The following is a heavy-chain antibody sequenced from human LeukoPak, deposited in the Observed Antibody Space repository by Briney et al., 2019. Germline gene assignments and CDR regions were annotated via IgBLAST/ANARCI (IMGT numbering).Heavy chain of an antibody. D-gene: IGHD3-10*01. J-gene: IGHJ3*02. CDR2: ISSSSSTI. CDR3: ARGGHLWFGDDAFDI. V-gene: IGHV3-48*04. Sequence: PGGSLRLSCAASGFTFSSYSMNWVRQAPGKGLEWVSYISSSSSTIYYADSVKGRFTISRDNAKNSLYLQMNSLRAEDTAVYYCARGGHLWFGDDAFDIWGQGTMVTVAS. CDR1: GFTFSSYS.